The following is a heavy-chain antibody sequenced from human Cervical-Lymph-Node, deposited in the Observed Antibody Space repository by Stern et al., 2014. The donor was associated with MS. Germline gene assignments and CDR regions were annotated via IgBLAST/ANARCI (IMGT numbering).Heavy chain of an antibody. Sequence: MQLVESGGGVVQPGRSLRLSCAASGFTFSSYGMHGVRQAPGKGLAWVAVIWYDGSNKYYADSVKGRFTISRDNSKNTLYLQMNSLRAEDTAVYYCASERSYGMDVWGQGTTVTVSS. J-gene: IGHJ6*02. CDR3: ASERSYGMDV. CDR2: IWYDGSNK. CDR1: GFTFSSYG. V-gene: IGHV3-33*01.